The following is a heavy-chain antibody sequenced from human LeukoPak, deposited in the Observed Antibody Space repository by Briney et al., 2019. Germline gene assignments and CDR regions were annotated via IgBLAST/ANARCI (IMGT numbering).Heavy chain of an antibody. D-gene: IGHD2-2*01. Sequence: GGSLRLSCAASGFTFSSYWMHWVRQAPGKGLVWVSRVNIDGSDTTYADSVKGRFTISRDNSKNTLFLQMNSLRVEDTAVYYCVRDLVCPEAIFYMDVWGKGTTVTVSS. J-gene: IGHJ6*03. V-gene: IGHV3-74*01. CDR1: GFTFSSYW. CDR2: VNIDGSDT. CDR3: VRDLVCPEAIFYMDV.